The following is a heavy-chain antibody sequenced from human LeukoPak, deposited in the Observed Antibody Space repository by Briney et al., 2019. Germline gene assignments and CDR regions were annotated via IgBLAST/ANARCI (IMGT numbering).Heavy chain of an antibody. Sequence: GGSLRLSCAASGFTFSSYEMNWVRQAPGKGLEWVSAISGSGGSTYYADSVKGRFTISRDNSKNTLYLQMNSLRAEDTAVYYCAKDLSRITMIVTPGAFDIWGQGTMVTVSS. V-gene: IGHV3-23*01. D-gene: IGHD3-22*01. CDR3: AKDLSRITMIVTPGAFDI. J-gene: IGHJ3*02. CDR1: GFTFSSYE. CDR2: ISGSGGST.